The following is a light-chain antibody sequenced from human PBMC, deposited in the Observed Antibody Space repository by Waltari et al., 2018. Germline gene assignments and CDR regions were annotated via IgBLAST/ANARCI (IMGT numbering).Light chain of an antibody. CDR1: SPHIRSYP. V-gene: IGLV1-44*01. CDR3: ASWDSGLNGYI. CDR2: SKK. Sequence: QPVFTLPPSASGPPGQPGTISCSRSSPHIRSYPLNWYQQVSGAAPNLLTHSKKQRPSGVPDRFSGSRSGTSASLVISGLQSEDEAEYYCASWDSGLNGYIFVTGTKVTV. J-gene: IGLJ1*01.